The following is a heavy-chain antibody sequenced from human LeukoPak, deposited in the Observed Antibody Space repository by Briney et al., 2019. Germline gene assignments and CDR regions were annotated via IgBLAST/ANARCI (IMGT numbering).Heavy chain of an antibody. D-gene: IGHD3-22*01. CDR1: GGSISSSSYY. J-gene: IGHJ5*02. CDR3: ARHGGVRYYYDCSGYH. CDR2: IYYSGST. V-gene: IGHV4-39*01. Sequence: SETLSLTCTVSGGSISSSSYYWGWIRQPPGKGLEWIGSIYYSGSTYYNPSLKSRVTISVDTSKNQFSLKLSSVTAADTAVYYCARHGGVRYYYDCSGYHWGQGTLVTVSP.